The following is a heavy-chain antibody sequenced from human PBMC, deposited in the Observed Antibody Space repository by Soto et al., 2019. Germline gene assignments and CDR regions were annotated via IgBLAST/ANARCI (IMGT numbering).Heavy chain of an antibody. J-gene: IGHJ4*02. V-gene: IGHV1-69*02. CDR3: ICASGRQSGY. CDR2: IIPILGLT. D-gene: IGHD3-10*01. Sequence: QVQLEQSGAEVKKPWSSVKVSCKASGVTFSSYPINWVRQAPGQGRAWMGRIIPILGLTNYAQKFLGGVTITADNATSTGYLELSSLRNNDTAVDYCICASGRQSGYWCQGTLVSVSS. CDR1: GVTFSSYP.